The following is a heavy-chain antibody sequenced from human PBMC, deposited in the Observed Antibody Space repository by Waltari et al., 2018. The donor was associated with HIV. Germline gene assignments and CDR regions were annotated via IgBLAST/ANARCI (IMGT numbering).Heavy chain of an antibody. D-gene: IGHD3-3*02. J-gene: IGHJ4*02. Sequence: VQLVESGGGSIKTGGSLRLSCAASGFSVRNHWMDWVRQGPGKGLGWVARINSDGSSRNYADAVKGRFVISRDNARNTVYLQLNNLKVEDTAVYFCARASHYIEFSTFDGDYYFDFWGRGTRVAVSS. CDR3: ARASHYIEFSTFDGDYYFDF. CDR2: INSDGSSR. CDR1: GFSVRNHW. V-gene: IGHV3-74*01.